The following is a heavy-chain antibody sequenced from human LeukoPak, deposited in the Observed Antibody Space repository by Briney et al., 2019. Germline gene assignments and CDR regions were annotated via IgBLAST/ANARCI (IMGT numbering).Heavy chain of an antibody. J-gene: IGHJ4*02. CDR1: GFTFIKCA. CDR2: ITATGDTA. Sequence: GGSLRLSCVGSGFTFIKCAMSWVRQAPEKGLEWVAIITATGDTAYYADSVKGRFTISRDNSRNTVYMQMDSLRAEDTAIYYCAGDRNSDWYSPLDYWGQGTQVTVS. CDR3: AGDRNSDWYSPLDY. V-gene: IGHV3-23*01. D-gene: IGHD6-19*01.